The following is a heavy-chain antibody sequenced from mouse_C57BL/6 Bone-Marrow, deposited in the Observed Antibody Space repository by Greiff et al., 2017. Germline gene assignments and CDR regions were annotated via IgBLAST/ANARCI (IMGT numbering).Heavy chain of an antibody. CDR1: GYTFTSYW. D-gene: IGHD1-1*01. CDR2: IDPSGSYT. J-gene: IGHJ2*01. V-gene: IGHV1-69*01. CDR3: ARSTVVATDY. Sequence: QVQLQQPGAELVMPGASVKLSCKASGYTFTSYWMHWVKQRPGQGLEWIGEIDPSGSYTNYNQKFKGKSTLTVDKSSSTAYMQLSSLTSEDSAVYYCARSTVVATDYWGQGTTLTVSS.